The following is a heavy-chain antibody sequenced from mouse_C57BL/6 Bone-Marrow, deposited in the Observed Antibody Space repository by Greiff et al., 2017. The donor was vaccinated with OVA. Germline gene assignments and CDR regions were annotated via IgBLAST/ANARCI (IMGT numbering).Heavy chain of an antibody. V-gene: IGHV3-6*01. CDR1: GYSITSGYY. Sequence: VQLKESGPGLVKPSQSLSLTCSVTGYSITSGYYWNWIRQFPGNKLEWMGYISYDGSNNYNPSLKNRISITRDTSKNQFFLKLNSVTTEDTATYYCARDRGIYYDYGDAMDYWGQGTSVTVSS. D-gene: IGHD2-4*01. CDR2: ISYDGSN. J-gene: IGHJ4*01. CDR3: ARDRGIYYDYGDAMDY.